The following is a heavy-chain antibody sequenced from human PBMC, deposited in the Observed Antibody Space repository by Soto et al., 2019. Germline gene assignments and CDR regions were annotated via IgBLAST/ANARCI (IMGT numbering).Heavy chain of an antibody. CDR1: VFTFSSYE. D-gene: IGHD3-16*02. CDR3: ARVSQSFIEYFQH. CDR2: ISSSGYTI. J-gene: IGHJ1*01. Sequence: GGSLRLSCAASVFTFSSYEMNWVRQAPGKGLEWVSYISSSGYTIHYADSVKGRFTISRDNAKNSLYLQMNSLRAEDTAVYYCARVSQSFIEYFQHWGQGTLVTVSS. V-gene: IGHV3-48*03.